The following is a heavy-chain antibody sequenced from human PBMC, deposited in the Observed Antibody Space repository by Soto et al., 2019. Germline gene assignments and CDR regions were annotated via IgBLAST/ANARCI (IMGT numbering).Heavy chain of an antibody. V-gene: IGHV1-69*13. CDR1: GGSFSSSG. CDR3: ARDDQHLGRYYAFDI. Sequence: SVKVSCKASGGSFSSSGISWVRQAPGQGLEWVGGIIPIFVTSHYAQKFQGRVTITADESTNTAYMELSSLTSEDTAVYYCARDDQHLGRYYAFDIWGQWTMVTVSS. CDR2: IIPIFVTS. D-gene: IGHD1-26*01. J-gene: IGHJ3*02.